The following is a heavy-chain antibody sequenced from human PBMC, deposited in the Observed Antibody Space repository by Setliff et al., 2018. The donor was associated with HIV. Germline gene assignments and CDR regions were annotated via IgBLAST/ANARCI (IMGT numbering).Heavy chain of an antibody. D-gene: IGHD3-3*01. CDR1: GFIFEDYA. V-gene: IGHV3-43*01. CDR3: AKEGGLERMPFFYYYMDV. J-gene: IGHJ6*03. Sequence: GGSLRLSCAASGFIFEDYAMHWVRQVPGKGLEWVALISWDGATTNYADSVKGRFTISRDSSKNSLYLQMNSLRTEDTALYYCAKEGGLERMPFFYYYMDVWGKGTTVTVSS. CDR2: ISWDGATT.